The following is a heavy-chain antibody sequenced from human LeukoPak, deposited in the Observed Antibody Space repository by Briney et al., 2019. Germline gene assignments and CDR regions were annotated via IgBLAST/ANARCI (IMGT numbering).Heavy chain of an antibody. D-gene: IGHD6-13*01. CDR2: ISYDGSNK. V-gene: IGHV3-30-3*01. Sequence: GGSLRLSCAASGFTFSSYAMHWVRQAPGKGLEWVEVISYDGSNKYYADSVKGRFTISRDNSKNTLYLQMNSLRAEDTAVYYCARGDNIAAAGNDYYFDYWGQGTLVTVSS. J-gene: IGHJ4*02. CDR3: ARGDNIAAAGNDYYFDY. CDR1: GFTFSSYA.